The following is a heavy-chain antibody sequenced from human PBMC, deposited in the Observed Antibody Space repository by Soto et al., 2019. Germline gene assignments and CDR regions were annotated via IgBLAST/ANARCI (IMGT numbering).Heavy chain of an antibody. V-gene: IGHV4-4*07. CDR3: ARVLFWDSSPQINWFDP. J-gene: IGHJ5*02. Sequence: QVQLQESGPGLVKPSETLCLTCTVSGGSISSYYWSWIRQPAGKGLEWIGRIYTSGSTNYNPSLKSRVTMSVDTSKNQFSLKLSSVTAADTAVYYCARVLFWDSSPQINWFDPWGQGTLVTVSS. D-gene: IGHD3-9*01. CDR1: GGSISSYY. CDR2: IYTSGST.